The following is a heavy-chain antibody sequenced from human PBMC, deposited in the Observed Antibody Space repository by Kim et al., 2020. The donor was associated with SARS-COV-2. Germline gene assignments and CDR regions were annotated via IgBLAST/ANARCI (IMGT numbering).Heavy chain of an antibody. D-gene: IGHD4-4*01. CDR2: ISWNNYYI. V-gene: IGHV3-9*01. Sequence: LSLTCAASGFTFDDFAMHWVRQAPGKGLEWVAGISWNNYYIGYADSVRGRFTVSRDNAKNSLFLQMHSLRLDDTALYYCARNRYSTTNSYFDSWGQGTLVTVSS. J-gene: IGHJ4*02. CDR3: ARNRYSTTNSYFDS. CDR1: GFTFDDFA.